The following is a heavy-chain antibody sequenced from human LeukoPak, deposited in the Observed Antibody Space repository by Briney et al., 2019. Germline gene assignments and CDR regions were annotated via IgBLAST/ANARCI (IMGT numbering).Heavy chain of an antibody. CDR2: MNPNSGDT. V-gene: IGHV1-8*01. CDR3: TRSGFGGGVHFDY. Sequence: ASVKVSCKASGYTFTSYDINWVRQAAGQGLEWMGWMNPNSGDTGYVEKFQGRVTMTRDTSITTAYMELSSLRSEDTAVYYCTRSGFGGGVHFDYWGQGTPVTVSS. J-gene: IGHJ4*02. D-gene: IGHD3-16*01. CDR1: GYTFTSYD.